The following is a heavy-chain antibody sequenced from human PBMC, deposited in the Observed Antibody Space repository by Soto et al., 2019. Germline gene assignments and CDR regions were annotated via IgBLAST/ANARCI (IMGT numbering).Heavy chain of an antibody. CDR2: IWNDGSNK. D-gene: IGHD6-13*01. Sequence: QVQLVASGGGVVQPGRSLRLSCAASGFTFSNYHMHWVRQAPGKGLEWVAVIWNDGSNKFYADSVKGRFTISRDNSKNTLYLQMNSMRAEDTAEYYCARIGSWALNFDYWGQGTLVSVSS. V-gene: IGHV3-33*01. CDR1: GFTFSNYH. CDR3: ARIGSWALNFDY. J-gene: IGHJ4*02.